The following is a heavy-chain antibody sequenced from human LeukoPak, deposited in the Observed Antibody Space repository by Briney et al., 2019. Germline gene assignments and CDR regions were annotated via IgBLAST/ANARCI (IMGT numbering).Heavy chain of an antibody. Sequence: SETLSLTCTVSGGSISSHYLSWLRQPPGKGLEWIGYIYYSGSTKFNPSLKSRVTISVDTSKNQFFLKLSSVTAADTAVDYCARGGGVTYYDSRGYLWYCEYCGQGTLVTVSS. CDR1: GGSISSHY. D-gene: IGHD3-22*01. CDR3: ARGGGVTYYDSRGYLWYCEY. CDR2: IYYSGST. V-gene: IGHV4-59*11. J-gene: IGHJ4*02.